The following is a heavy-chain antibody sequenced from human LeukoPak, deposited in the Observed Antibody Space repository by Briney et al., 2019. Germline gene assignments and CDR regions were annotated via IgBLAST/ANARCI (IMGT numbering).Heavy chain of an antibody. CDR3: TTHWGGWSSTNFDY. V-gene: IGHV3-15*01. CDR2: IKSKTDGGTT. CDR1: GFTFSSYG. J-gene: IGHJ4*02. D-gene: IGHD6-19*01. Sequence: GGSLRLSCAASGFTFSSYGMHWVRQAPGKGLEWVGRIKSKTDGGTTDYAAPVKGRFTISRDDSKNTLYLQMNSLKTEDTAVYYCTTHWGGWSSTNFDYWGQGTLVTVSS.